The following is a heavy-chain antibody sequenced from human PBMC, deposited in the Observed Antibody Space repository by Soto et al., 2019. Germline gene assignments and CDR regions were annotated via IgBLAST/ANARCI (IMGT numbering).Heavy chain of an antibody. J-gene: IGHJ4*02. CDR1: GYTFTSDG. CDR2: ISAHNGNT. CDR3: TRGRYGDY. V-gene: IGHV1-18*01. Sequence: QVHLVQSGAEVKKPGASVKVSCKASGYTFTSDGITWVRQAPGQGLEWMGWISAHNGNTDYAQKLQGRGIVTRDTSTCTAYMELRSLRSDDTAVYDCTRGRYGDYWGQGALVTVSS. D-gene: IGHD1-1*01.